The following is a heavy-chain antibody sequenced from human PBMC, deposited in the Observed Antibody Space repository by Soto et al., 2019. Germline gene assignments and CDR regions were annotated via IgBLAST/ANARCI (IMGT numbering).Heavy chain of an antibody. J-gene: IGHJ5*02. D-gene: IGHD2-15*01. Sequence: EVQLVESGGGLVQPGGSLRLSCAASGFTFSSYETNWVRQAPGKGLEWVSYISSSGSSIYYADSVKGRFTMSRDNAKNSLYLQMNSLRVEDTAVYYCARMNCSGGSCYPMYNWFDPWGQGTLVTVSS. CDR3: ARMNCSGGSCYPMYNWFDP. CDR2: ISSSGSSI. V-gene: IGHV3-48*03. CDR1: GFTFSSYE.